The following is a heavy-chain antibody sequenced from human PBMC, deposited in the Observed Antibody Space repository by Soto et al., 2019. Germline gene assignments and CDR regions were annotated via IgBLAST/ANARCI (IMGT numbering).Heavy chain of an antibody. V-gene: IGHV2-5*02. J-gene: IGHJ4*02. D-gene: IGHD6-19*01. CDR1: GFSLTSTAVG. Sequence: QITLKESGPTLVKPTQTLTLTCSFSGFSLTSTAVGVNWIRQPPGKALEWLALIYWDDDNHFSPSLKSRLSVTKDTSKTQVVLTMTNMDPVDTATYYCAHGSGWLSDYWGQGILVTVSS. CDR3: AHGSGWLSDY. CDR2: IYWDDDN.